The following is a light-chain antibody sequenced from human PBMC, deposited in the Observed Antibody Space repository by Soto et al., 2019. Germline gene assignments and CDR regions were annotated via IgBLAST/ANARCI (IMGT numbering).Light chain of an antibody. CDR1: QTISSW. J-gene: IGKJ5*01. Sequence: DIQMTQSPSTLSGSVGDRVTITCRASQTISSWLAWYQQKPGKAPKLLIYKASTLKSGVPSRLSGSGSGTEFTLTISSLQPDDFATYYCQQNYSPPPITFGQGTRLEIK. V-gene: IGKV1-5*03. CDR3: QQNYSPPPIT. CDR2: KAS.